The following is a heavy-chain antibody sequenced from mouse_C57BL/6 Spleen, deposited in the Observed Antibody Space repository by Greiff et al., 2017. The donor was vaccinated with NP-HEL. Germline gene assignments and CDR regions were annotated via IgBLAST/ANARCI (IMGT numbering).Heavy chain of an antibody. J-gene: IGHJ4*01. CDR3: ARRDYVSSYAMDY. Sequence: VQLQQSGAELVKPGASVKISCKASGYAFSSYWMNWVKQRPGKGLEWIGQIYPGDGDTNYNGKFKGKATLTADKSSSTAYMQLSSLTSEDSAVYFCARRDYVSSYAMDYWGQGTSVTVSS. V-gene: IGHV1-80*01. D-gene: IGHD1-1*01. CDR2: IYPGDGDT. CDR1: GYAFSSYW.